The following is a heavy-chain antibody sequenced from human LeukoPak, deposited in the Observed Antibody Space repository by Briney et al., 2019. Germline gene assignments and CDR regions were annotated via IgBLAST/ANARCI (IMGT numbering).Heavy chain of an antibody. D-gene: IGHD5-18*01. CDR1: GFSFSSFA. CDR2: IRYDGGIE. CDR3: ARGPPRYSYGEAADY. Sequence: SGGSLRLSCAASGFSFSSFAMQWVRQAPGKGLEWVAGIRYDGGIENYADSVKGRFTSSRDNSKNTLYLQMNNLRAEDTAVYYCARGPPRYSYGEAADYWGQGTLVTVSS. V-gene: IGHV3-30-3*01. J-gene: IGHJ4*02.